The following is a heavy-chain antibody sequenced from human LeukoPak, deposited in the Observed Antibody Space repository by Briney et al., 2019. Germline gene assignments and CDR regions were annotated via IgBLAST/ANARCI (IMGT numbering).Heavy chain of an antibody. CDR2: ISGSGGST. V-gene: IGHV3-23*01. CDR1: GFTVSSNY. D-gene: IGHD3-3*01. J-gene: IGHJ4*02. CDR3: AKEVIFGVVIEFSHFDY. Sequence: GGSLRLSCAASGFTVSSNYMSWVRQAPGRGLEWVSAISGSGGSTYYADSVKGRFTISRDNSKNTLYLQMNSLRAEDTAVYYCAKEVIFGVVIEFSHFDYWGQGTLVTVSS.